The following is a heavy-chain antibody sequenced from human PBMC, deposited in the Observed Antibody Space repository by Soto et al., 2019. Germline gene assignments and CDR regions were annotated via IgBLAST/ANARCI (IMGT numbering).Heavy chain of an antibody. Sequence: PSETLSLTCTVSRGSIGAVGSSWSWIRQPPGGGLEWIGYIYHSGTTLFNPSLKARLTMSLDWSNNQFSLILNSVTAADTAVYYCARAHFYSGSGNLNNLMFDPWGQGTQVTVSS. V-gene: IGHV4-30-2*01. CDR1: RGSIGAVGSS. CDR2: IYHSGTT. D-gene: IGHD3-3*02. CDR3: ARAHFYSGSGNLNNLMFDP. J-gene: IGHJ5*02.